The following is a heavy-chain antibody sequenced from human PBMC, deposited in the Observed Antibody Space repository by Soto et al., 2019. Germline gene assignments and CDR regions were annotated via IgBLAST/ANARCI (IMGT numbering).Heavy chain of an antibody. D-gene: IGHD6-13*01. CDR1: GGTFSSYA. CDR3: AREGIAAARYWS. CDR2: IIPIFGTA. J-gene: IGHJ5*02. V-gene: IGHV1-69*12. Sequence: QVQLVQSGAEVKKPGSSVKVSCKASGGTFSSYAISWVRQAPGQGLEWMGGIIPIFGTANYAQKFQGRVXIXAXXSTSTAYMELSSLRSEDTAVYYCAREGIAAARYWSWGQGTLVTVSS.